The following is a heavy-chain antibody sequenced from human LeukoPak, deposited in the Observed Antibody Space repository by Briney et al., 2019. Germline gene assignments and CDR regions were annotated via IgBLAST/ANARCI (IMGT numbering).Heavy chain of an antibody. CDR2: INHSGST. CDR3: ARAYTMDAFDI. Sequence: SETLSLTCAVYGGSFSGYYWSWIRRPPGKGLEWIGEINHSGSTNYNPSLKSRVTISVDTSKNQFSLKLSSVTAADTAVYYCARAYTMDAFDIWGQGTMVTVSS. CDR1: GGSFSGYY. D-gene: IGHD3-10*01. V-gene: IGHV4-34*01. J-gene: IGHJ3*02.